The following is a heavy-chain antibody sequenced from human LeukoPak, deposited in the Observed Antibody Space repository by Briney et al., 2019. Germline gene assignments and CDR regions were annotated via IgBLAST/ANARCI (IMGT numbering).Heavy chain of an antibody. CDR3: ARSLRRDCDSTSCWAALDI. V-gene: IGHV3-11*03. Sequence: PGGSLRLSCAASGFTFSDYYTNWIRQAPGKGLEWVSYISSSSTYTNYADSVKGRFTISRDNAKNSLYLQMNSLRAEDTAVYYCARSLRRDCDSTSCWAALDIWGQGTMVTVSS. D-gene: IGHD2-2*01. CDR2: ISSSSTYT. J-gene: IGHJ3*02. CDR1: GFTFSDYY.